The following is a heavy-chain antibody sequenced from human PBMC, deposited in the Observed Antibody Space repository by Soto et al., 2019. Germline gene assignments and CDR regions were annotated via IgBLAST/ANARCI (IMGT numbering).Heavy chain of an antibody. V-gene: IGHV1-69*19. D-gene: IGHD3-10*01. J-gene: IGHJ4*02. CDR3: AREVQVHTPAFVY. CDR2: ISPMFGAA. CDR1: GGPFNTYA. Sequence: QVQLVQSGAEMKKPGSSVKVSCQSSGGPFNTYAMTWLRQAPGQGPEWMGDISPMFGAANYAPKFQGRVTITADESTGTSYMQLSSLTSEDTALYFCAREVQVHTPAFVYWGQGTLVTVSS.